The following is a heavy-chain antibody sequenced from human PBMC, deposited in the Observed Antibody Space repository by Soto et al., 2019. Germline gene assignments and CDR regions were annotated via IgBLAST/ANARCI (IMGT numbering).Heavy chain of an antibody. J-gene: IGHJ3*01. Sequence: QITLKESGPTLVKPTQTLTLTCIFSGFSFSADGVGVGWIRQPPGKALEWLALIFWDDDARYSPSLKSRLTTTKNTPKTRLALKRPKRALVNTAKYSCAHAYGGTSCPNDPFDVWGPGTLFPFSS. D-gene: IGHD2-2*01. V-gene: IGHV2-5*02. CDR3: AHAYGGTSCPNDPFDV. CDR2: IFWDDDA. CDR1: GFSFSADGVG.